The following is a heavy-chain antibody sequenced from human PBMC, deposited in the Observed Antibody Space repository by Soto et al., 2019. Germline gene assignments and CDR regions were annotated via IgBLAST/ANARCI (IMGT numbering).Heavy chain of an antibody. CDR1: GFAFNTYS. V-gene: IGHV3-21*02. Sequence: EVPLVESGGGLVKPGGSLRLSCTASGFAFNTYSMNWVRQAPGKGLEWVSTINEDSTYIYYADSLRGRITIYRDNAKDSLFLQMNSLRPDDTAVYYCVRDLGRYFRSGYMDRWGDGATVTVSS. D-gene: IGHD3-9*01. CDR2: INEDSTYI. CDR3: VRDLGRYFRSGYMDR. J-gene: IGHJ6*03.